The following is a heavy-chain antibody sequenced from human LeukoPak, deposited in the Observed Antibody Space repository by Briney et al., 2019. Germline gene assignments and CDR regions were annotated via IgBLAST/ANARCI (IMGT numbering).Heavy chain of an antibody. Sequence: GGSLRLSCAASGFTVSSNYMSWVRQAPGKGLEWVSVIYSGGSTYYAGSVKGRFTISRDNSKNTLYLQMNSLRAEDTAVYYCARVFYYGGKRGYYFDYWGQGTLVTVSS. CDR1: GFTVSSNY. CDR2: IYSGGST. D-gene: IGHD4-23*01. J-gene: IGHJ4*02. V-gene: IGHV3-53*01. CDR3: ARVFYYGGKRGYYFDY.